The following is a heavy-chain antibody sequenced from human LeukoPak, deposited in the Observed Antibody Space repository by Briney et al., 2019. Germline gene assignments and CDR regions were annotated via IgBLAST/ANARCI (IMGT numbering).Heavy chain of an antibody. D-gene: IGHD5-18*01. Sequence: SETLSLTCTVSGGSISSYYWSWIRRPPGKGLEWIGYIYYSGSTNYNPSLKSRVTISVDTSKNQFSLKLSSVTAADTAVYYCAGGYSYGRPFDYWGQGTLVTVSS. V-gene: IGHV4-59*01. J-gene: IGHJ4*02. CDR1: GGSISSYY. CDR3: AGGYSYGRPFDY. CDR2: IYYSGST.